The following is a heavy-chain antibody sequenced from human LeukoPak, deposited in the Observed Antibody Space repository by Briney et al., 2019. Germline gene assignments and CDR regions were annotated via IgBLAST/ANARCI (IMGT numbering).Heavy chain of an antibody. Sequence: GGSLRLSCAASGFTFDDYAMHWVRQAPGKGLEWVSGISWNSGSIGYADSVKGRFTISRDNSKNTLYLQMNSLRAEDTAVYYCAKDPNGDYIGTFDIWGQGTMVTVSS. CDR1: GFTFDDYA. CDR2: ISWNSGSI. J-gene: IGHJ3*02. CDR3: AKDPNGDYIGTFDI. V-gene: IGHV3-9*01. D-gene: IGHD4-17*01.